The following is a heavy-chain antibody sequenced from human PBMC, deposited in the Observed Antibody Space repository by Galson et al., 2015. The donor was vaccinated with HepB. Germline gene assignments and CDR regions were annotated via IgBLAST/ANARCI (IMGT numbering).Heavy chain of an antibody. CDR3: AKEGRIGSYFQREYFDY. Sequence: SLRLSCAASGFTFSSYAMSWVRQAPGKGLEWVSAISGSGGSTYYADSVKGRFTISRDNSKNTLYLQMNSLRAEDTAVYYCAKEGRIGSYFQREYFDYWGQGTLVTVSS. CDR2: ISGSGGST. CDR1: GFTFSSYA. V-gene: IGHV3-23*01. D-gene: IGHD1-26*01. J-gene: IGHJ4*02.